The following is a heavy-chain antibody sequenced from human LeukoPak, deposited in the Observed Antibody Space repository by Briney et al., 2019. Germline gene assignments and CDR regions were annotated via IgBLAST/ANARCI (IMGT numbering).Heavy chain of an antibody. Sequence: GESLKISCKGSGYSFTYYWIGWVRQMPGKGLEWMGNIYPDDSDTKYSPSFQGQVTISADKSIRTAYLQWSSLKASDTAMYYCARHTGTVVTQYDYWGQGTLVTVSS. V-gene: IGHV5-51*01. CDR1: GYSFTYYW. CDR3: ARHTGTVVTQYDY. CDR2: IYPDDSDT. D-gene: IGHD4-23*01. J-gene: IGHJ4*02.